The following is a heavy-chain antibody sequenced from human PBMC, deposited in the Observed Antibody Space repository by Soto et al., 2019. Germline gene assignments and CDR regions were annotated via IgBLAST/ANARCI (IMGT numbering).Heavy chain of an antibody. CDR2: ISGSGGST. Sequence: GGSLRLSCASSGFTFSSYAMSWVRQAPGKGLEWVSAISGSGGSTYYADSVKGRFTISRDNSKNTMYLQMNSLRAEDTAVFYCAKARGSSTPAPGSYWGQGTLVTVSS. D-gene: IGHD2-2*01. CDR1: GFTFSSYA. CDR3: AKARGSSTPAPGSY. J-gene: IGHJ4*02. V-gene: IGHV3-23*01.